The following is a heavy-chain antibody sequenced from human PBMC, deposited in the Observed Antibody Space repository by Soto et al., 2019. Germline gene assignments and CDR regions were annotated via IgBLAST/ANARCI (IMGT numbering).Heavy chain of an antibody. J-gene: IGHJ4*02. V-gene: IGHV4-59*01. CDR2: IYYSGST. CDR3: ARESELWPITDY. Sequence: QVQLQESGPGLVKPSETLSLTCTVSGGSNSSYYWSWIRQPPGKGLEWIGYIYYSGSTNYNPSLKSLVTISVDTSKNQFSLKLSSVTAADTAVYYCARESELWPITDYWGQGTLVTVSS. CDR1: GGSNSSYY. D-gene: IGHD5-18*01.